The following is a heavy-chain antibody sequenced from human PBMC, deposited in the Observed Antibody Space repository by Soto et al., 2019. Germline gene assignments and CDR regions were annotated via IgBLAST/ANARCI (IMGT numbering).Heavy chain of an antibody. CDR2: IYWNDDK. J-gene: IGHJ5*02. V-gene: IGHV2-5*01. Sequence: SGPTLVNPTQTLTLTCIFSGFSLRTSGLGVGWIRQPPGKSLEWLGFIYWNDDKRYSPSLKSRLTITKDTSKNQVVLTMTNMEPVDTATYYCAKSGSRGWYGWFDPWGQGPMVTV. CDR3: AKSGSRGWYGWFDP. D-gene: IGHD6-19*01. CDR1: GFSLRTSGLG.